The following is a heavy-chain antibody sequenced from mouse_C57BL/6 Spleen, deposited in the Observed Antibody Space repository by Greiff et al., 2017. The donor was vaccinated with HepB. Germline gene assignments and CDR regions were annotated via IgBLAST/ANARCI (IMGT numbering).Heavy chain of an antibody. J-gene: IGHJ1*03. Sequence: VQLQQSGAELARPGASVKLSCKASGYTFTSYGISWVKQRTGQGLEWIGEIYPRSGNTYYNEKFKGKATLTADKSSSTAYMELRSLTSEDSAVYFCARFDGPYWYCDVWGTGTTVTVSS. CDR2: IYPRSGNT. CDR3: ARFDGPYWYCDV. V-gene: IGHV1-81*01. CDR1: GYTFTSYG. D-gene: IGHD2-3*01.